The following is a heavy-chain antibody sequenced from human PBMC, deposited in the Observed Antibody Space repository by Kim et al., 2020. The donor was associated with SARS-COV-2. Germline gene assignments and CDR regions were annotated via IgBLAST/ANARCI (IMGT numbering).Heavy chain of an antibody. V-gene: IGHV1-69*04. CDR1: GGTFSSYA. Sequence: SVKVSCKASGGTFSSYAISWVRQAPGQGLEWMGRIIPILGIANYAQKFQGRVTITADKSTSTAYMELSSLRSEDTAVYYCARGTIFGVVMAEYFQHWGQ. D-gene: IGHD3-3*01. J-gene: IGHJ1*01. CDR3: ARGTIFGVVMAEYFQH. CDR2: IIPILGIA.